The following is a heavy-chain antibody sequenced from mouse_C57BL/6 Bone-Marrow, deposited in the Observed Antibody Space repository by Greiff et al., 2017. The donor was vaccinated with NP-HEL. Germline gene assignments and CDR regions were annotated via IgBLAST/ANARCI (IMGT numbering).Heavy chain of an antibody. J-gene: IGHJ3*01. D-gene: IGHD2-3*01. CDR2: LYPCSGST. CDR3: AKGYDGVLWFAY. CDR1: GYTFTSSW. Sequence: QVQLQQPGAELVKPGASVKMSCKASGYTFTSSWIPLVKQRPGPGLGWIGDLYPCSGSTNYNEKFKSKAPLTVDTSSSTAYMQLSSLTAEDSAVYYCAKGYDGVLWFAYWGQGTLVTVSA. V-gene: IGHV1-55*01.